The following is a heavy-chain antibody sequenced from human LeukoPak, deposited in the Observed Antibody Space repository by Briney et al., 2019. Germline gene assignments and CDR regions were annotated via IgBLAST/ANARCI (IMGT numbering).Heavy chain of an antibody. CDR3: AKTIVGVTNWFDP. J-gene: IGHJ5*02. V-gene: IGHV4-59*08. CDR1: GGSISSYY. Sequence: SETLSLTCTVSGGSISSYYWSWIRQPPGKGLEWIGYIYYSGSTNYNPSLKSRVTISVDTSKNQLSLKLSSVTAADTAVYYCAKTIVGVTNWFDPWGQGTLVTVSS. CDR2: IYYSGST. D-gene: IGHD1-26*01.